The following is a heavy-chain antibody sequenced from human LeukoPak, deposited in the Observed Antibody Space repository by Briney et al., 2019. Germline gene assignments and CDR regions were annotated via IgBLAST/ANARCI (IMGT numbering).Heavy chain of an antibody. J-gene: IGHJ4*02. CDR2: INQDGSEK. CDR3: AKCKDSGGSRFKYFDY. D-gene: IGHD3-22*01. Sequence: GGSLRLSCAASGFTFSSYWMSWVRQAPGKGLEWVANINQDGSEKYHVDSVKGRFTISRDNAKNSLYLQMNSLRAEDTAVYYCAKCKDSGGSRFKYFDYWGQGTLVTVSS. CDR1: GFTFSSYW. V-gene: IGHV3-7*03.